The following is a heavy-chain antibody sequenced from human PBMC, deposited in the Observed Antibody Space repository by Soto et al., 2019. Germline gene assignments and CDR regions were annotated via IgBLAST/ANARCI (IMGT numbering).Heavy chain of an antibody. CDR2: IKQDGSEK. D-gene: IGHD3-3*01. CDR3: ARSSAYYDFWSGYYTDY. Sequence: PGGSLRLSCAASGFTFSSYWMSWVRQAPGKGLEWVANIKQDGSEKYYVDSVKGRFTISRDNAKNSLYLQMNSLRAEDSAVYYCARSSAYYDFWSGYYTDYWGQGTLVTVSS. J-gene: IGHJ4*02. V-gene: IGHV3-7*03. CDR1: GFTFSSYW.